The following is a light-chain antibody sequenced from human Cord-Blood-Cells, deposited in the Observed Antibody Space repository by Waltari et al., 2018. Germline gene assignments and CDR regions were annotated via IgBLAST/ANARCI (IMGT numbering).Light chain of an antibody. CDR3: LQHNSYPRT. CDR1: QGISYY. Sequence: DIQMTQSPSAISASVGDRVTTTCRPSQGISYYSALFQQKPGKVPKRLIYAASSLQSGVASRFSGSGSGTEFTLTISSLQPEDFATYYCLQHNSYPRTFGQGTKVEIK. J-gene: IGKJ1*01. V-gene: IGKV1-17*03. CDR2: AAS.